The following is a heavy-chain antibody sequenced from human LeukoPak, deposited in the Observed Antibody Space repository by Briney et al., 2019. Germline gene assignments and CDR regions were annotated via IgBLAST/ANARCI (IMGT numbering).Heavy chain of an antibody. CDR2: IYTSGST. CDR1: GGSISSYY. Sequence: PSETLSLNCTVSGGSISSYYWSWIRQPAGKGLEWIGRIYTSGSTNYNLSLKSRVTMSVDTSKNQFSLKLSSVTAADTAVYYCARDRAVPAAEGLYYYYYGMDVWGQGTTVTVSS. D-gene: IGHD2-2*01. V-gene: IGHV4-4*07. J-gene: IGHJ6*02. CDR3: ARDRAVPAAEGLYYYYYGMDV.